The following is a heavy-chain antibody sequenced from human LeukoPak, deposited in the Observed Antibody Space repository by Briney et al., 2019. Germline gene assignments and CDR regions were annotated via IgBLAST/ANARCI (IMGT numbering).Heavy chain of an antibody. CDR3: ARVTGYMIEDYFDY. D-gene: IGHD3-22*01. CDR2: INHSGST. CDR1: GGSFSGYY. V-gene: IGHV4-34*01. Sequence: SETLSLTCAVYGGSFSGYYWSWIRQPPGKGLEWIGEINHSGSTNYNPSLKSRVTISEDTSKKQFSLKLSSVTAADTAVYYCARVTGYMIEDYFDYWGQGTLVTVSS. J-gene: IGHJ4*02.